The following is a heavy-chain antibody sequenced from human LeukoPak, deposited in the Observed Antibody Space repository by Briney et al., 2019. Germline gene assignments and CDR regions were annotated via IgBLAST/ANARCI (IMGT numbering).Heavy chain of an antibody. J-gene: IGHJ4*02. CDR2: VSDSGRST. Sequence: GGSLRLSCAASGFTFSSYAMSWVRQTPGKGLEWVSAVSDSGRSTYYADSVKGRFTISRDNSKNTLYLQMNSLRAEDTAVYYCAKRGMTTIKEGFDFWGQGTLVTVSS. V-gene: IGHV3-23*01. CDR3: AKRGMTTIKEGFDF. D-gene: IGHD5-24*01. CDR1: GFTFSSYA.